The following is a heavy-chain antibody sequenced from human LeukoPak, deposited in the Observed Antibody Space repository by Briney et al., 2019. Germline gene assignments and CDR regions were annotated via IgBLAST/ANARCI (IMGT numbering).Heavy chain of an antibody. CDR3: ARDPGPPHDAFDI. CDR2: IYSGGST. Sequence: PGGSLRLSCAASGFTFSSYAMSWVRQAPGKGLEWVSVIYSGGSTYYADSVKGRFTISRDNSKNTLYLQMNSLRAEDTAVYYCARDPGPPHDAFDIWGQGTMVTVSS. D-gene: IGHD1-1*01. V-gene: IGHV3-66*01. J-gene: IGHJ3*02. CDR1: GFTFSSYA.